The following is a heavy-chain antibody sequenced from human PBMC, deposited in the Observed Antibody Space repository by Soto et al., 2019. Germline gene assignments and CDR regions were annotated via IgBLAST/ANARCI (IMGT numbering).Heavy chain of an antibody. Sequence: SETLSLTCTVSRGSITSSSYYLGLIRQPPGKGLEWIGSIYYSGSTYYNPSLKSRVTISVDTSKNQFSLKLSSVTAADTAVYYCARVSGSYYYGMEVWGQGTTVTVSS. J-gene: IGHJ6*02. V-gene: IGHV4-39*01. CDR3: ARVSGSYYYGMEV. CDR2: IYYSGST. CDR1: RGSITSSSYY. D-gene: IGHD1-26*01.